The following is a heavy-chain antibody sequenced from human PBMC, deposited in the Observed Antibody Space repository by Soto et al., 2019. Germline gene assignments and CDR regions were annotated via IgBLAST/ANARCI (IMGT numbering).Heavy chain of an antibody. Sequence: QVQLVESGGGVVQPGRSLRLSCAASGFTFSSYGMHWVRQAPGNGLEWVAVISYDGSNKYYADSVKGRFTISRDNSKNTLYLQMNSLRAEDTAVYYCAKDTAMVQKNYFDYWGQGTLVTVSS. D-gene: IGHD5-18*01. CDR2: ISYDGSNK. CDR1: GFTFSSYG. J-gene: IGHJ4*02. CDR3: AKDTAMVQKNYFDY. V-gene: IGHV3-30*18.